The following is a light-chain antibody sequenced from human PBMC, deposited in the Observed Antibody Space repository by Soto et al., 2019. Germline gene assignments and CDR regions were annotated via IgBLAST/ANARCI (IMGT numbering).Light chain of an antibody. CDR1: SSDVGGYNY. Sequence: GGTPSRTVSGSPGQSVTISCSGTSSDVGGYNYVSWYQQHPGKAPKLMIYDVSKRPSGVPDRFSGSKSGNTASLTISGLQAEDEADYYCCSYAGSYTYVFGTGTKVTVL. V-gene: IGLV2-11*01. CDR2: DVS. CDR3: CSYAGSYTYV. J-gene: IGLJ1*01.